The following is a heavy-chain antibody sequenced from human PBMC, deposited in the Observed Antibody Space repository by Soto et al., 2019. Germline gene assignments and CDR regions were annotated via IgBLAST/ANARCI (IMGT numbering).Heavy chain of an antibody. CDR1: GFTFSSYA. Sequence: EVQLLESGGGLVSPGGSLRLSCAASGFTFSSYAMSWVRQAPGKGLEWVSAISGNGGGTYYADSVKGRFTISRDNSKNTLFLQMNSLRAADTAVYYCAKDLRAVSTVTRADSWGLGTPVTVSS. CDR3: AKDLRAVSTVTRADS. CDR2: ISGNGGGT. D-gene: IGHD4-17*01. J-gene: IGHJ4*02. V-gene: IGHV3-23*01.